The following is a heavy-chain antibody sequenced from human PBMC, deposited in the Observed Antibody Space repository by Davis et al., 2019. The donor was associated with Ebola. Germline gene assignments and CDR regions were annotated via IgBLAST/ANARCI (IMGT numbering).Heavy chain of an antibody. CDR1: GGSFSGYY. Sequence: SETLSLTCAVYGGSFSGYYWSWIRQPPGKGLEWIGEINHSGSTNYNPSLKSRVTISVGTSKNQFSLKLSSVTAADTAVYYCARASSIAAAGIYYYYGMDVWGQGTTVTVSS. D-gene: IGHD6-13*01. V-gene: IGHV4-34*01. CDR2: INHSGST. J-gene: IGHJ6*02. CDR3: ARASSIAAAGIYYYYGMDV.